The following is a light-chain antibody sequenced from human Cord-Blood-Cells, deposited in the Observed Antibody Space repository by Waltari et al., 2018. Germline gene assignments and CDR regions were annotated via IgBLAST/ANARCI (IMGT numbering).Light chain of an antibody. J-gene: IGKJ4*01. CDR1: QSVLYSSNNKNY. CDR2: WAS. V-gene: IGKV4-1*01. Sequence: DIVMTQSPDSLAVSLGGRATTNCKPRQSVLYSSNNKNYLAWYQQKPGQPPKLLIYWASTRESGVPDRFSGSGSGTDFTLTISSLQAEDVAVYYCQQYYSTPPTFGGGTKVEIK. CDR3: QQYYSTPPT.